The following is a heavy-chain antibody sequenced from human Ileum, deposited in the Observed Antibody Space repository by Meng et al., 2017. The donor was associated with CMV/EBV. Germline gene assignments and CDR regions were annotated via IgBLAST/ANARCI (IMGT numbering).Heavy chain of an antibody. CDR1: GFTFSRYW. CDR2: INSDGSST. CDR3: ASIGSNWDEYFQH. Sequence: CAASGFTFSRYWMHWVRQAPGKGLVWVSRINSDGSSTSYADSVKGRFTISRDNAKNTLYLQMNSLRGEDTAVYYCASIGSNWDEYFQHWGQGTLVTVSS. V-gene: IGHV3-74*01. J-gene: IGHJ1*01. D-gene: IGHD7-27*01.